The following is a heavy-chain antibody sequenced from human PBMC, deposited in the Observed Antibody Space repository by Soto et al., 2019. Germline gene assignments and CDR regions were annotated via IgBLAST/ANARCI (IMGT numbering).Heavy chain of an antibody. CDR3: ARRMQLKPYNWFDP. Sequence: SETLSLTCTVSGGSISSSSYYWGWIRQPPGKGLEWIGSIYYSGSTYYNPSLKSRVTISVDTSKNQFSLKLSSVTAADTAVYYCARRMQLKPYNWFDPCGQGTLVTVSS. V-gene: IGHV4-39*01. CDR2: IYYSGST. CDR1: GGSISSSSYY. D-gene: IGHD2-8*01. J-gene: IGHJ5*02.